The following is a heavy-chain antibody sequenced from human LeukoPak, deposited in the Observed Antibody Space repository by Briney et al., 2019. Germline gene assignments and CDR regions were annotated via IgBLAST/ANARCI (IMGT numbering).Heavy chain of an antibody. CDR1: GYTFTSYD. Sequence: ASVKVSCKASGYTFTSYDINWVRQATGQGLEWMGWMNPNSGHTDYAQKFQGRVTITRNTSLSTAYIELRSLTADDTGMYYCVRDFKVTSGWFDFWGQGTQVTVSS. D-gene: IGHD5-18*01. J-gene: IGHJ5*01. CDR2: MNPNSGHT. CDR3: VRDFKVTSGWFDF. V-gene: IGHV1-8*03.